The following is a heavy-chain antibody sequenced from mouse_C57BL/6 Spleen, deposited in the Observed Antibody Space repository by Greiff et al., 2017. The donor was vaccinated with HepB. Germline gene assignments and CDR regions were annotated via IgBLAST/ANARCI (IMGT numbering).Heavy chain of an antibody. CDR2: IDPEDGDT. Sequence: EVQRVESGAELVRPGASVKLSCTASGFNIKDYYMHWVKQRPEQGLEWIGRIDPEDGDTEYAPKFQGKATMTADTSSNTAYLQLSSLTSEDTAVYYCTTSYYYCISSPAWFAYWGQGTLVTVSA. CDR3: TTSYYYCISSPAWFAY. J-gene: IGHJ3*01. V-gene: IGHV14-1*01. CDR1: GFNIKDYY. D-gene: IGHD1-1*01.